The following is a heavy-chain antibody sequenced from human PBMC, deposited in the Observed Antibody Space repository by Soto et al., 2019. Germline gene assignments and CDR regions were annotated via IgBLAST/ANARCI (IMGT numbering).Heavy chain of an antibody. CDR2: ITGSGGTT. Sequence: GGSLRLSCAASGFTFRSFAMSWVRQAPGKGLEWVSTITGSGGTTHYADSVKGRFTISRDNSKNTLFLQMNSLRAEDTAVFYCGKEALNTVTTWLDYWGQGTLVTVSS. D-gene: IGHD4-17*01. V-gene: IGHV3-23*01. CDR1: GFTFRSFA. J-gene: IGHJ4*02. CDR3: GKEALNTVTTWLDY.